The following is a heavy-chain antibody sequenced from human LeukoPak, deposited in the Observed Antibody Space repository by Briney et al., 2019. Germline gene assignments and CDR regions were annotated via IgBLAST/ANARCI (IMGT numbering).Heavy chain of an antibody. CDR1: GFTFNNYA. CDR2: ISGSGGSI. CDR3: AKGGDGYNYYFDY. V-gene: IGHV3-23*01. D-gene: IGHD5-24*01. Sequence: GGSLRLSCAAAGFTFNNYAMNWVRQAPGKGLEWVSGISGSGGSIRYADSVKGRFIISRDNSKNTLYLQMNSLRAEDTAVYYCAKGGDGYNYYFDYWGQETLVTVSS. J-gene: IGHJ4*02.